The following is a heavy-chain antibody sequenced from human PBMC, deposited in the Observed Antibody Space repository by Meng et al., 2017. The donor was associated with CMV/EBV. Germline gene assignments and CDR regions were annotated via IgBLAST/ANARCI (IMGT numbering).Heavy chain of an antibody. CDR3: VRSYCSSTSCYIPPEYFHH. CDR2: IIPIFGTA. D-gene: IGHD2-2*02. Sequence: SVKVSCKASGGTFSSYAISWVRQAPGQGLEWMGGIIPIFGTANYAQKFQGRVTITTDESTSTAYMELSSLRSEDTAVYYCVRSYCSSTSCYIPPEYFHHWGQGTLVTVSS. V-gene: IGHV1-69*05. CDR1: GGTFSSYA. J-gene: IGHJ1*01.